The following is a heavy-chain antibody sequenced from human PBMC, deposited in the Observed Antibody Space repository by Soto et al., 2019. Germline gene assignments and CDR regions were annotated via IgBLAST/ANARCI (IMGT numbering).Heavy chain of an antibody. Sequence: GGSLRLFCAASGFTFSSYAMSWVRQAPGKGLEWVSAISGSGGSTYYADSVKGRFTISRDNSKNTLYLQMNSLRAEDTAVYYCAKDWIVPAAKYPRTNWFDPWGQGTLVTVSS. CDR3: AKDWIVPAAKYPRTNWFDP. V-gene: IGHV3-23*01. D-gene: IGHD2-2*01. CDR2: ISGSGGST. CDR1: GFTFSSYA. J-gene: IGHJ5*02.